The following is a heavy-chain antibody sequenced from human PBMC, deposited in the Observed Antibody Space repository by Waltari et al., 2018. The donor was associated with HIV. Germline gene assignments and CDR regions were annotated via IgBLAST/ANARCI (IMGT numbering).Heavy chain of an antibody. J-gene: IGHJ4*02. D-gene: IGHD6-13*01. CDR3: ARKYSSSWGAPFDY. Sequence: VQLVASGGGAVQPGRSWRLSCATFGFPLSRYAWHWARQAPDKGLEWVTVIWYDGSKKYYADSVKGRFTISRDNSKNTLYLQMNSLRIEDTAVYYCARKYSSSWGAPFDYWGQGTLVTVSS. V-gene: IGHV3-33*01. CDR1: GFPLSRYA. CDR2: IWYDGSKK.